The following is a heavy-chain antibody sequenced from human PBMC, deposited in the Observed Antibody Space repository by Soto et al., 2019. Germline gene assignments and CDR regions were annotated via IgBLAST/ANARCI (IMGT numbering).Heavy chain of an antibody. CDR3: ARVIPGAEAWFHP. D-gene: IGHD2-2*01. J-gene: IGHJ5*02. CDR1: GNTFTNFG. CDR2: ISPYTDDP. V-gene: IGHV1-18*01. Sequence: QGQLVQSGVEVKKHGASVKVYCSASGNTFTNFGVTWVRHAPGQGLEWMGWISPYTDDPSYAQKFQGRVTMTIDTSTSTAYLDLRSLTSDDTAVYYCARVIPGAEAWFHPWGQGTLVTVSS.